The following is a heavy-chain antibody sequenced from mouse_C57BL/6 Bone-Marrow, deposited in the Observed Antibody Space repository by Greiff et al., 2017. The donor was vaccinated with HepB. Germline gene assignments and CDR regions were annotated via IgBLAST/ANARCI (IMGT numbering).Heavy chain of an antibody. J-gene: IGHJ3*01. CDR2: IYPRSGNT. D-gene: IGHD2-2*01. V-gene: IGHV1-81*01. Sequence: QVQLQQSGAELARPGASVKLSCKASGYTFTSYGISWVKQKTGQGLEWIGEIYPRSGNTYYNEKFKGKATLTADKSSSTAYMELRSLTSEESAVYFCARSTMVTRAYWGQGTLVTVSA. CDR1: GYTFTSYG. CDR3: ARSTMVTRAY.